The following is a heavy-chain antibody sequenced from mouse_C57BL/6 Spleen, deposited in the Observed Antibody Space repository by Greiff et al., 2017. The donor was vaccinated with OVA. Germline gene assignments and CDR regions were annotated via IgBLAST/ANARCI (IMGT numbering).Heavy chain of an antibody. CDR2: IYPGSGST. CDR1: GYTFTSYW. CDR3: ARGDYDYDAFAY. J-gene: IGHJ3*01. D-gene: IGHD2-4*01. Sequence: VQLQQSGAELVKPGASVKMSCKASGYTFTSYWITWVKQRPGQGLEWIGDIYPGSGSTNYNEKFKSKATLTVDTSSSTAYMQLSSLTSEDSAVYYCARGDYDYDAFAYWGQGTLVTVSA. V-gene: IGHV1-55*01.